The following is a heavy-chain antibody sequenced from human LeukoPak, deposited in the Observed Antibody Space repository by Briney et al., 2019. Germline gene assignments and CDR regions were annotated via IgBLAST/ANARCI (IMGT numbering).Heavy chain of an antibody. D-gene: IGHD3-3*01. CDR3: ARHESSFGDFWSGYRFDY. CDR2: INHSGST. Sequence: PSETLSLTCAVYGGSFSGYYWSWIRQPPGKGLEWIGEINHSGSTNYNPSLKSRVTISVDTSKNQFSLKLSSVTAADTAVYYCARHESSFGDFWSGYRFDYWGQGTLVTVSS. J-gene: IGHJ4*02. V-gene: IGHV4-34*01. CDR1: GGSFSGYY.